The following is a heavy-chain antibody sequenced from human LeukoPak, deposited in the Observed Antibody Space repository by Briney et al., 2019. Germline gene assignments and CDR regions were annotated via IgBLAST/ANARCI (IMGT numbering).Heavy chain of an antibody. J-gene: IGHJ3*02. CDR2: IYHSGST. V-gene: IGHV4-4*02. Sequence: SETLSLTCAVSGGSISSSNWWSWVRQPPGKGLEWIGEIYHSGSTNYNPSLKSRVTISVDKSKNQFSLKLSSVTAADTAVYYCAGQGGDGYNLFGAFDIWGQGTMVTVSS. CDR1: GGSISSSNW. D-gene: IGHD5-24*01. CDR3: AGQGGDGYNLFGAFDI.